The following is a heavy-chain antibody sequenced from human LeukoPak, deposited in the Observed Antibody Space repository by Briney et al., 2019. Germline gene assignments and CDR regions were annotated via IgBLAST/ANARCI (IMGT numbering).Heavy chain of an antibody. Sequence: GGSLRLSCAASGFTFSSYSMNWVRQAPGKGLEWVSSISSSSSYIYYADSVKGRFTISRDNAKNSLYLQMNSLRAEDTAAYYCARVPTTTVTTFLYYYMDVWGKGTPVTISS. CDR1: GFTFSSYS. J-gene: IGHJ6*03. V-gene: IGHV3-21*01. D-gene: IGHD4-17*01. CDR2: ISSSSSYI. CDR3: ARVPTTTVTTFLYYYMDV.